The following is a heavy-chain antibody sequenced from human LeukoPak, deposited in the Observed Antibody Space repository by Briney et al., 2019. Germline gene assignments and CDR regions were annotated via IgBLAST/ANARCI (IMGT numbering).Heavy chain of an antibody. J-gene: IGHJ4*02. CDR2: IWYDGSNK. Sequence: GSLRLSCAASGFTFSSYGMHWVRQAPGKGLEWVAVIWYDGSNKYYADSVKGRFTISRDNSKNTLYLQMNSLRAEDTAIYYCAKDHGTAVAGFYYWGQGTLVTVSS. D-gene: IGHD6-19*01. CDR3: AKDHGTAVAGFYY. CDR1: GFTFSSYG. V-gene: IGHV3-33*06.